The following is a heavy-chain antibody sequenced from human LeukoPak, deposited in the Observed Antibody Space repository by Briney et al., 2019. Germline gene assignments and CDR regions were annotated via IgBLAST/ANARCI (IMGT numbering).Heavy chain of an antibody. Sequence: SETLSLTCTVSGGSISSCYWSWFRQPPGKGLEWIGYIYYSGSTNYNPSLKSRVTISVDTSKNQFSLKLSSVTAADTSVYYCARGGSLRYDSSGYYSFHILDSGQGTLVTVFS. CDR3: ARGGSLRYDSSGYYSFHILD. CDR1: GGSISSCY. J-gene: IGHJ4*02. D-gene: IGHD3-22*01. CDR2: IYYSGST. V-gene: IGHV4-59*01.